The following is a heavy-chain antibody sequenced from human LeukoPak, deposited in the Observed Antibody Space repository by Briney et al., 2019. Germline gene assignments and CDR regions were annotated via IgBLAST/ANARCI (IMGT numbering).Heavy chain of an antibody. V-gene: IGHV1-69*04. CDR1: GGTFSSYA. CDR2: IIPILGIA. CDR3: ARAPYNDYNDSSGYQNYFDY. J-gene: IGHJ4*02. Sequence: SVKVSCKASGGTFSSYAISWVRQAPGQGLEWMGRIIPILGIANYAQKFQGRVTITADKSTSTAYMELSSLRSEDTAVYYCARAPYNDYNDSSGYQNYFDYWGQGTLVTVSS. D-gene: IGHD3-22*01.